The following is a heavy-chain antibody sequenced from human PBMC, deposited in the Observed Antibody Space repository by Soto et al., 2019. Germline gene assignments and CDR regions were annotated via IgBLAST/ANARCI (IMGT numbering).Heavy chain of an antibody. CDR1: GGSISSYY. Sequence: SETLSLTCTVSGGSISSYYWTWIRQPPGKGLEWIGYIYYSGSTNYNPSLKSRVTISVATSKTQFSLKLSSVTAADTAVYYCARVGYCSGGSCYLTAFDIWGQGTMVTVSS. D-gene: IGHD2-15*01. V-gene: IGHV4-59*08. CDR3: ARVGYCSGGSCYLTAFDI. J-gene: IGHJ3*02. CDR2: IYYSGST.